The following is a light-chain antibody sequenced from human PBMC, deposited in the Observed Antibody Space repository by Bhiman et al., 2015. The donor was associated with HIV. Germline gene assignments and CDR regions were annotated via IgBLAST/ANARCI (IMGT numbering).Light chain of an antibody. J-gene: IGLJ3*02. Sequence: QSALTQPASVSGSPGQSITISCTGTSSDVGAYNYVSWYQQHPGKAPKLVIYDVSNRPSGVSDRFSGSKSGNTASLTISGLQAEDEADYYCGSYTSSSTRVFGGGTKLTVL. CDR3: GSYTSSSTRV. CDR2: DVS. CDR1: SSDVGAYNY. V-gene: IGLV2-14*03.